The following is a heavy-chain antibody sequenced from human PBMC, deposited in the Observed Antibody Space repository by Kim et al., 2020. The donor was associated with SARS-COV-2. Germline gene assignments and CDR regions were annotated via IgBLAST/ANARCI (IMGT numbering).Heavy chain of an antibody. CDR3: ARHLRNWYFDL. Sequence: YHNPSHKCRVTISVDTSKTLFSLRLSSVTAADAAVYYCARHLRNWYFDLWGRGTLVTVSS. V-gene: IGHV4-39*01. J-gene: IGHJ2*01.